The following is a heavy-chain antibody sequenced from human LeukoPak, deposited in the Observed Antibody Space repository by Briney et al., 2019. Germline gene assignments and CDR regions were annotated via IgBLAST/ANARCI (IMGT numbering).Heavy chain of an antibody. CDR2: ISFSGTYI. Sequence: GGSLRLSCAASGFTFDDYGMSWVRQAPGKGLEWVSSISFSGTYIYYADSLKGRVTISRDNARRSLFLQMNSLRAEDSAVYYCARRASTERGHSYGLDYWGQGTLVTVSS. CDR3: ARRASTERGHSYGLDY. CDR1: GFTFDDYG. J-gene: IGHJ4*02. V-gene: IGHV3-21*01. D-gene: IGHD5-18*01.